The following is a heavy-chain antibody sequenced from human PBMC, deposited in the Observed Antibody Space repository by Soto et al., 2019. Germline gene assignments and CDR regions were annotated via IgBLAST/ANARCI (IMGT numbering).Heavy chain of an antibody. CDR3: ARHNNWNSGCFDP. V-gene: IGHV4-39*01. D-gene: IGHD1-7*01. CDR2: IYYSGST. CDR1: GGSISSSSYY. J-gene: IGHJ5*02. Sequence: SETLSLTCTVSGGSISSSSYYWGWIRQPPGKGLEWIGSIYYSGSTYYNPSLKSRVTISVDTSKNQFSLKLSSVTAADTAVYYCARHNNWNSGCFDPWGQRTLVTVSS.